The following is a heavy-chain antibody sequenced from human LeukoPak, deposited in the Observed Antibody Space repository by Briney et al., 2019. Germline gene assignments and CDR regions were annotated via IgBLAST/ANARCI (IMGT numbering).Heavy chain of an antibody. J-gene: IGHJ4*02. CDR1: GYSISSGYY. Sequence: SETLSLTCTVSGYSISSGYYWGWIRQPPGKGLEWIGSIYHSGSTYYNPSLKSRVTISVDTSKNQFSLRLSSVTAADTAVYYCARLTLGTMVRSSWVDYWGQGTLVTVSS. CDR2: IYHSGST. CDR3: ARLTLGTMVRSSWVDY. D-gene: IGHD3-10*01. V-gene: IGHV4-38-2*02.